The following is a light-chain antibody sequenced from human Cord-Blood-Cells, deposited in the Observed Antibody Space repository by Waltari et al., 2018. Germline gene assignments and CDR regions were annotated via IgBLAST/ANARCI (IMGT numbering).Light chain of an antibody. V-gene: IGKV3-11*01. CDR3: QQRSNWPPIT. J-gene: IGKJ5*01. Sequence: IVLTQPPATLSLSPGERATLSSRASQSVSRYLACYQQKPGQATRLLSYDASNRATGIPARFSGSGSGTDFTLTISSLEPEDFAVYYCQQRSNWPPITFGQGTRLEIK. CDR1: QSVSRY. CDR2: DAS.